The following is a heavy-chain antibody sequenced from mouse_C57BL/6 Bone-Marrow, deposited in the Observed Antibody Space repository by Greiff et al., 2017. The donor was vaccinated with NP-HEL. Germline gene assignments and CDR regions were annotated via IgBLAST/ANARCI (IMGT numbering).Heavy chain of an antibody. CDR1: GYTFTTYW. CDR2: IDPSDSST. J-gene: IGHJ3*01. V-gene: IGHV1-50*01. CDR3: ARKAYYGRSYEFAY. D-gene: IGHD1-1*01. Sequence: QVQLQQPGAELVKPGASVRLSCKASGYTFTTYWMQWVKQRPGQGLEWIGEIDPSDSSTNYNQKFKGKATLTVDTSSSTANMQLSSLTSEDSAVYYCARKAYYGRSYEFAYWGQGTLVTVSA.